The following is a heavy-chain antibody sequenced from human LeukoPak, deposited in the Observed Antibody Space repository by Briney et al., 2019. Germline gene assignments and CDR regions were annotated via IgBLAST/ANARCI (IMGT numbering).Heavy chain of an antibody. CDR1: GGSFSGYY. J-gene: IGHJ3*02. Sequence: SETLSLTCAVYGGSFSGYYWSWIRQPPGKGLEWIGEINHSGSTNYNPSLKSRVTISVDTSKNQFSLKLSSVTAADTAVYYCARENLYYDFWSGSSCDAFDIWGQGTMVTVSS. V-gene: IGHV4-34*01. CDR3: ARENLYYDFWSGSSCDAFDI. D-gene: IGHD3-3*01. CDR2: INHSGST.